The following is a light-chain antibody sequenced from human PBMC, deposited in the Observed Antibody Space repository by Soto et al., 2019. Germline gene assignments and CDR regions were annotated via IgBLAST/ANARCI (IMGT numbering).Light chain of an antibody. CDR2: DNS. CDR3: QSYDSSLSAWV. CDR1: SYNIGAGYD. J-gene: IGLJ3*02. Sequence: QSVLTQPPSVSGAPGQRVTISCTGSSYNIGAGYDVHWYQQLPGTAPKLLIYDNSNRPSGVPDRFSGSKSATSTSLAITGLQDEDEADYYCQSYDSSLSAWVFGGGTKLTVL. V-gene: IGLV1-40*01.